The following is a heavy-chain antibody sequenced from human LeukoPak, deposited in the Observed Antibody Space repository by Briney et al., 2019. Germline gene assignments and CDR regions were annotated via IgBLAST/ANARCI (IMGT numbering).Heavy chain of an antibody. J-gene: IGHJ5*02. CDR1: GFTFSSYA. D-gene: IGHD5-18*01. CDR3: AKDGNLRGYSYGPGVHWFDP. V-gene: IGHV3-23*01. Sequence: GGSLRPSCAASGFTFSSYAMSWVRQAPGKGLEWVSAISGSGGSTYYADSVKGRFTISRDNSKNTLYLQMNSLRAEDTAVYYCAKDGNLRGYSYGPGVHWFDPWGQGTLVTVSS. CDR2: ISGSGGST.